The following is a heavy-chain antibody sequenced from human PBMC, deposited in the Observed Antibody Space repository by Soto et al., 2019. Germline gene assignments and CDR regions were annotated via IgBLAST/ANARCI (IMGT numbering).Heavy chain of an antibody. CDR3: AKGGGYSYGTNDAFDI. V-gene: IGHV3-30*18. J-gene: IGHJ3*02. D-gene: IGHD5-18*01. Sequence: QVQLVESGGGVVQPGRSPRLSCAASGFTFRTSGMHWVRQAPGKGLEWVAVISDDGSNKYNIASVEGRFTISRDNSKNTLYLQMNSLRTEDTAVYYCAKGGGYSYGTNDAFDIWGQGTMVTVSS. CDR2: ISDDGSNK. CDR1: GFTFRTSG.